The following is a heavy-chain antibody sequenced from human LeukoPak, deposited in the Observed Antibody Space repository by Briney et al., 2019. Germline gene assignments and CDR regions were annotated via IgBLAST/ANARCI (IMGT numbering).Heavy chain of an antibody. CDR1: GDRFTSYW. V-gene: IGHV5-51*01. Sequence: GESLKISCKGYGDRFTSYWVAWVRQMPGKGLEWMGSIFPGDSDTRYSPSIQGQVTISVDRSISTAYLQWSSLKASDTAIYYCARRPLHSQNWLAPWGQGTLVTVSS. CDR2: IFPGDSDT. J-gene: IGHJ5*02. CDR3: ARRPLHSQNWLAP.